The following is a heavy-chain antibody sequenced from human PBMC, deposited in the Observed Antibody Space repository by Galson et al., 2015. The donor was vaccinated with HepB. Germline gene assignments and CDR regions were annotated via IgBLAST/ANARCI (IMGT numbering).Heavy chain of an antibody. CDR3: ARGAFVGVVGGSQNNWFAP. J-gene: IGHJ5*02. CDR1: GYTGYTFSSYS. D-gene: IGHD2-15*01. V-gene: IGHV1-18*01. CDR2: ISPYNRDT. Sequence: SVKVSCKASGYTGYTFSSYSITWVRQAPGQGLEWMGWISPYNRDTNYARKFQGRVTMTTDTFTSTAYMELRSLRSDDTAVYYCARGAFVGVVGGSQNNWFAPWGQGTLVTVSS.